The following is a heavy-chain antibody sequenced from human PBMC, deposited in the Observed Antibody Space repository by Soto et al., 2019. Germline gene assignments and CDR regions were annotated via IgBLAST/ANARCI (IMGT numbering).Heavy chain of an antibody. D-gene: IGHD1-26*01. CDR2: IYYSGRT. J-gene: IGHJ4*02. V-gene: IGHV4-30-4*01. CDR3: ARDALRGSYDFAY. CDR1: GGSISSGDYY. Sequence: QVQLQESGPGLVKPSQTLSLTCTVSGGSISSGDYYWSWIRQPPGKVLEWIGYIYYSGRTYYNPSLKSRVTIPVDTSKNQFALKLSSVTASDTAVYYCARDALRGSYDFAYWGQGPVVTVSS.